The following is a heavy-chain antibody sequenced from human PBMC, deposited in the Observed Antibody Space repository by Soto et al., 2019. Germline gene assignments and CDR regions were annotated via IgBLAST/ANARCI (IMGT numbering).Heavy chain of an antibody. CDR2: IGAYNGNT. CDR3: ARAVMMIEPPDY. Sequence: ASVKVSCKASGYNFNTFGISWVRQAPGQGLEWMGWIGAYNGNTKYAQNLQGRVTMTIETSTSTASMELRSLRSDDTAVYSCARAVMMIEPPDYWGQGTLVTVSS. V-gene: IGHV1-18*01. J-gene: IGHJ4*02. D-gene: IGHD3-22*01. CDR1: GYNFNTFG.